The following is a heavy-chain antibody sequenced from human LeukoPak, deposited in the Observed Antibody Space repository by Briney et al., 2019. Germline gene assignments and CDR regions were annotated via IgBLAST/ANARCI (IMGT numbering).Heavy chain of an antibody. Sequence: TSSETLSLTCTVSGVSISPYYWTWIRQPPGKGLEWIGYIYYSGSTNCNPSLKSRVTISLDTSKNQFSLKLSSVTAADMAVYYCARRLKIFGVGAGDAFDIWGQGTMVTVSS. CDR1: GVSISPYY. D-gene: IGHD3-3*01. V-gene: IGHV4-59*01. J-gene: IGHJ3*02. CDR2: IYYSGST. CDR3: ARRLKIFGVGAGDAFDI.